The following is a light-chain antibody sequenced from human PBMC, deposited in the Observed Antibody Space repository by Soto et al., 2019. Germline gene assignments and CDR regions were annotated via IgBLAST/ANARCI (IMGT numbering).Light chain of an antibody. Sequence: DIQMTQSPSTLSASVGDRVTITCRASQSISSWLAWYQQKPGKAPKLLIYKASSLESGVPSRFSGSGSGTEFTLTISSLQPDDFATYYCQQYNSYPPAFGPGNKVDIK. V-gene: IGKV1-5*03. CDR3: QQYNSYPPA. J-gene: IGKJ3*01. CDR2: KAS. CDR1: QSISSW.